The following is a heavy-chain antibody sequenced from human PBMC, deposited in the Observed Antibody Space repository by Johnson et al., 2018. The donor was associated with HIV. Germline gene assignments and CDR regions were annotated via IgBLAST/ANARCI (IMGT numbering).Heavy chain of an antibody. D-gene: IGHD2-15*01. CDR1: GFTFSSYD. CDR3: ARDGVVVVPGGWGAFDI. Sequence: VQLVESGGGLERPGGSLRLSCAASGFTFSSYDMHWVRQATGKGLEWVSAIGTAGDTYYPGSVKGRFTISRDNAKNSLYLQMNSLRAEDTAVYYCARDGVVVVPGGWGAFDIWGQGTLVTVSS. V-gene: IGHV3-13*01. CDR2: IGTAGDT. J-gene: IGHJ3*02.